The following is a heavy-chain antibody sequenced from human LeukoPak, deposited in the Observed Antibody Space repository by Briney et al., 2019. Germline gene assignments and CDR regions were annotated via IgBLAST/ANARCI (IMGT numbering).Heavy chain of an antibody. CDR3: AGSIAVVPAALWYFDL. J-gene: IGHJ2*01. CDR1: GGSISSGDYY. CDR2: IYYSGST. Sequence: PSETLSLTCTVSGGSISSGDYYWSWIRQPPGKGLEWIGYIYYSGSTYYNPSLKSRVTISVDTSKNQFSLKLSSVTAADTAVYYCAGSIAVVPAALWYFDLWGRGTLVTVSS. D-gene: IGHD2-2*01. V-gene: IGHV4-30-4*08.